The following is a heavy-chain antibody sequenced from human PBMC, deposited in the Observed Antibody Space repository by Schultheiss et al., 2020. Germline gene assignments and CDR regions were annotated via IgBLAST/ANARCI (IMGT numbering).Heavy chain of an antibody. J-gene: IGHJ3*02. CDR3: ARDGPPGAFDI. V-gene: IGHV3-33*08. CDR2: IWYDGSNK. CDR1: GFTFSSYG. Sequence: GESLKISCAASGFTFSSYGMHWVRQAPGKGLEWVAVIWYDGSNKYYADSVKGRFTISRDNSKNTLYLQMNSLRAEDTAVYYCARDGPPGAFDIWGQGTMVTVSS.